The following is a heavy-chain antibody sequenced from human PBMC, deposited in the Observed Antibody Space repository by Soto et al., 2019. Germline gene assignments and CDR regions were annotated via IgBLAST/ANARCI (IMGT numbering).Heavy chain of an antibody. D-gene: IGHD3-22*01. CDR3: ARDKYYYDTGGPGY. CDR1: GFTFSSYW. J-gene: IGHJ4*02. Sequence: PGGSLRLSCAASGFTFSSYWMHWVRQAPGKGLEWVSRINSDGSSTNYADSVKGRFTISRDNAKNTLYLQMISLRAGDTAVYYCARDKYYYDTGGPGYWGQGTLVTVSS. V-gene: IGHV3-74*01. CDR2: INSDGSST.